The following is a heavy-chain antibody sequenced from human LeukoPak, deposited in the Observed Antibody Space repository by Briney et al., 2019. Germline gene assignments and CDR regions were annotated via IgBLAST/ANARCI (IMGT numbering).Heavy chain of an antibody. CDR1: GGTFSSYA. CDR2: ILPIFGTE. V-gene: IGHV1-69*05. D-gene: IGHD2-2*01. CDR3: ARSRGYCSSTSCLLPPDYYYYYMDV. Sequence: SVKVSCKASGGTFSSYAISWVRQAPGQGLEWMGGILPIFGTENYAQKFQGRVTITTDESTSTAYMELSSLRSEDTAVYYCARSRGYCSSTSCLLPPDYYYYYMDVWGKGTMVTVSS. J-gene: IGHJ6*03.